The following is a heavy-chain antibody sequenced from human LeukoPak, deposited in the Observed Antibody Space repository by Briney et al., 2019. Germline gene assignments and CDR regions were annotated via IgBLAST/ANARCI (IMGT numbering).Heavy chain of an antibody. D-gene: IGHD4-23*01. CDR2: ISYSGNT. J-gene: IGHJ3*02. Sequence: SETLSLTCTVSGDSISSYYWSWIRQPPGKGLEWIGYISYSGNTNYNPSLKSRVSISVDTSKNQFSLKLSSVTAADTAVYYCGRHGGYGGLGAFDIWGQGTMVTVSS. V-gene: IGHV4-59*08. CDR3: GRHGGYGGLGAFDI. CDR1: GDSISSYY.